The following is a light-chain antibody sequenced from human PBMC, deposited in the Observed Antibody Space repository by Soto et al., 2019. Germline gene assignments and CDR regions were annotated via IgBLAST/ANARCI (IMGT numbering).Light chain of an antibody. V-gene: IGKV2-28*01. CDR2: LGS. Sequence: DIVLTQSPLSLSVTPGEPASISCRSSQSLLHSRGDNYLDWYVQKPGQSPQLLIYLGSNRASGVPDRFSGSGSGTDFTLKISRVEAEDVGIYYCMQGTRWPWTFGQGTKVDIK. J-gene: IGKJ1*01. CDR1: QSLLHSRGDNY. CDR3: MQGTRWPWT.